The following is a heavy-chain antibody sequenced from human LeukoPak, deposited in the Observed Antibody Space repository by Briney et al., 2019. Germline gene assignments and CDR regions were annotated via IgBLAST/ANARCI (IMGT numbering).Heavy chain of an antibody. CDR2: ISSSSSYI. CDR3: AKVGLWRGVGY. D-gene: IGHD3-16*01. J-gene: IGHJ4*02. Sequence: GGSLRLSCAASGFTFSSYSMNWVRQAPGKGLEWVSSISSSSSYIYYADSVKGRFTISRDNSKNTLYLQMNSLRAEDTAVYYCAKVGLWRGVGYWGQGTLVTVSS. CDR1: GFTFSSYS. V-gene: IGHV3-21*04.